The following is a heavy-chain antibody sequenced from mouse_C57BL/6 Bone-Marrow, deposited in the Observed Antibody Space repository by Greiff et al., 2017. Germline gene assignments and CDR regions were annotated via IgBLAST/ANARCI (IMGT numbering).Heavy chain of an antibody. CDR3: ARLEDYYGSSYVAWFAY. V-gene: IGHV5-12*01. Sequence: DVMLVESGGGLVQPGGSLKLSCAASGFTFSDYYMYWVRQTPEKRLEWVAYISNGGGSTYYPDTVKGRFTISRDNAKNTLYLQMSRLKSEDTAMYYCARLEDYYGSSYVAWFAYWGQGTLVTVSA. CDR1: GFTFSDYY. D-gene: IGHD1-1*01. CDR2: ISNGGGST. J-gene: IGHJ3*01.